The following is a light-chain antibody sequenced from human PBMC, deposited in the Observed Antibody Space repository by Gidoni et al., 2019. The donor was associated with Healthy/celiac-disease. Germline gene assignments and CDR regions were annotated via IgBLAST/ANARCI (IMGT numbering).Light chain of an antibody. V-gene: IGKV1-9*01. CDR2: GAS. J-gene: IGKJ4*01. CDR1: QAISSY. Sequence: DIQLTQSPSFLSASVGDRVTITCRASQAISSYLAWYQQKPGKAPNLLIYGASTLQSGVPSRFSGSGSGTEFTLTISRLQPHDYATYWCQQGYSYPRTFGGGTKVEIK. CDR3: QQGYSYPRT.